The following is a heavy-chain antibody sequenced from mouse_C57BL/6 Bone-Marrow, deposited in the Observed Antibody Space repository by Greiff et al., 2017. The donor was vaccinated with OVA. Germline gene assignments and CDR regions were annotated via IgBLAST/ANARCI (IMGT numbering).Heavy chain of an antibody. D-gene: IGHD1-1*01. V-gene: IGHV1-59*01. CDR1: GYTFTNYW. J-gene: IGHJ2*02. CDR3: AHYGRRLHIHY. Sequence: QVQLQQPGAELVRPGTSVKLSCKASGYTFTNYWMHWVKQRPGQGLEWIGVIAPSDSYINYNQKFKGRATLTVDTSSSTAYMHLSSLTSEDSAVYYCAHYGRRLHIHYWGQGTSLTVSS. CDR2: IAPSDSYI.